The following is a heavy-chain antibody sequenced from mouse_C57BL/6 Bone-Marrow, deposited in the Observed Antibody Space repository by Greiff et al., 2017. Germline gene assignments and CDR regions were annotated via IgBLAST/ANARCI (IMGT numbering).Heavy chain of an antibody. CDR2: IYPGNSDT. D-gene: IGHD1-1*01. Sequence: EVQLQQSGTVLARPGASVKMSCKTSGYTFTSYWMHWVNQRPGQGLEWIGAIYPGNSDTSYNQKFKGKAKLTAVTSASTAYMELSSLTNEDSAVYYCTRRGTTVVDWYFDVWGTGTTVTVSS. J-gene: IGHJ1*03. V-gene: IGHV1-5*01. CDR1: GYTFTSYW. CDR3: TRRGTTVVDWYFDV.